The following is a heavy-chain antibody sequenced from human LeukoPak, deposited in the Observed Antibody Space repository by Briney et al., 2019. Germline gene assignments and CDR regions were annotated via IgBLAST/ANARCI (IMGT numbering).Heavy chain of an antibody. CDR2: INHSGST. D-gene: IGHD6-19*01. Sequence: SETLSLTCAVYGGSFSGYYWSWIRQPPGKGLEWTGEINHSGSTNYNPSLKSRVTISVDTSKNQFSLKLSSVTAADTAVYYCARRGRIAVAAWGQGTLVTVSS. CDR3: ARRGRIAVAA. CDR1: GGSFSGYY. V-gene: IGHV4-34*01. J-gene: IGHJ4*02.